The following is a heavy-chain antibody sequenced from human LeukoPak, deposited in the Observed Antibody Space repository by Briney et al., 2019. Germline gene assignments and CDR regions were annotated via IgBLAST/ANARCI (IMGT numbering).Heavy chain of an antibody. CDR3: ASFSGYSYGLQAFY. Sequence: GRSLRLSCAASGFTFSSYGMHWVRQAPGKGLEWVAVIWYDGSNKYYADSVKSRFTISRDNSKNTLYLQMNSLRAEDTAVYYCASFSGYSYGLQAFYWGQGTLVTVSS. J-gene: IGHJ4*02. CDR2: IWYDGSNK. V-gene: IGHV3-33*01. D-gene: IGHD5-18*01. CDR1: GFTFSSYG.